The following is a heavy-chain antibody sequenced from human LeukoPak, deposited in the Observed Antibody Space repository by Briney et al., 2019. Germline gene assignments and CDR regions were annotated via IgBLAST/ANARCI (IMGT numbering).Heavy chain of an antibody. Sequence: SETLSLTCTVSGGSISSSSYYWGWIRQPTGKGLEWIGSIYYSGSTYYNPSLKSRVTISVDTSKNQFSLKLSSVTAADTAVYYCARLGVFGTMIVVVTNAFDIWGQGTMVTVSS. D-gene: IGHD3-22*01. CDR1: GGSISSSSYY. CDR3: ARLGVFGTMIVVVTNAFDI. J-gene: IGHJ3*02. CDR2: IYYSGST. V-gene: IGHV4-39*01.